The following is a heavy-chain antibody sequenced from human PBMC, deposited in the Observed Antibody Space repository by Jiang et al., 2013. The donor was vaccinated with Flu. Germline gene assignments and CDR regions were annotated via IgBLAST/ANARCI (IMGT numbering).Heavy chain of an antibody. CDR2: STNTI. J-gene: IGHJ3*01. V-gene: IGHV3-48*01. D-gene: IGHD6-13*01. Sequence: STNTIYYAGSVKGRFTISRDNAKNSLYLQMNSLRVEDTAVYYCARDYSSTWYADYIGAVTWGQGTMVTVSS. CDR3: ARDYSSTWYADYIGAVT.